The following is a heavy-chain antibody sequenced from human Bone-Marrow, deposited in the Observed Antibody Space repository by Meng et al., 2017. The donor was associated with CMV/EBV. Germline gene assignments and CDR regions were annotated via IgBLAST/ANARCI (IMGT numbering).Heavy chain of an antibody. Sequence: GGSLRLSCAASGFTFEDYGMSWVRQTPGKGLEWVSGINWTGVSSGYAHSVKGRFTISRDKAKNSLYLEMNSLRAEDTALYYCVRPSSSTGSFDYWGQGTLVTVSS. CDR2: INWTGVSS. CDR1: GFTFEDYG. V-gene: IGHV3-20*04. D-gene: IGHD6-13*01. J-gene: IGHJ4*02. CDR3: VRPSSSTGSFDY.